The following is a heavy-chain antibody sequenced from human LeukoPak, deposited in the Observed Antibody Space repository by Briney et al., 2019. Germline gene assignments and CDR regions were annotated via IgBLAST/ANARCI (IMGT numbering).Heavy chain of an antibody. J-gene: IGHJ4*02. CDR3: AGLGYCSGGSCYTNDY. V-gene: IGHV4-39*01. CDR2: IYLGGKT. Sequence: PSETLSLTCTVSAGSPVNSNTYYWAWIRQPPGKGLEWIGNIYLGGKTYYSPSLKSRVTVSMDTPKNQFSLRLNSVTATDTAVYYCAGLGYCSGGSCYTNDYWGQGTLVTVSS. CDR1: AGSPVNSNTYY. D-gene: IGHD2-15*01.